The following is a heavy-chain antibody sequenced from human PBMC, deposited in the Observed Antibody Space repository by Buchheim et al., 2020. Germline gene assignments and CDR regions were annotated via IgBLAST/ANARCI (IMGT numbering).Heavy chain of an antibody. CDR2: IYYSGST. J-gene: IGHJ4*02. D-gene: IGHD3-22*01. Sequence: QVQLQESGPGLVKPSQTLSLTCTVSGGSISSGDYYWSWIRQPPGKGLEWIGYIYYSGSTYYNPSLKSRVTLSVDTSKNQFSLKLSSVTAADTAVYYCATQRRYYYDSKDPGGFDYWGQGTL. CDR1: GGSISSGDYY. CDR3: ATQRRYYYDSKDPGGFDY. V-gene: IGHV4-30-4*01.